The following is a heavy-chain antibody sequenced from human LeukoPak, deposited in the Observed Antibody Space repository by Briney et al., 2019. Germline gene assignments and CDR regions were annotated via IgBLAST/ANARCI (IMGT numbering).Heavy chain of an antibody. CDR2: IIPIFATT. CDR1: GGTFSSYT. Sequence: SVKVSCKASGGTFSSYTVSWVRQAPGQGLEWMGGIIPIFATTNYAQKFQGRVTIITDESTSTAYMELSSLRSEDTAVYYCASSFAAISSAFDYWGQGTLVTVSS. J-gene: IGHJ4*02. CDR3: ASSFAAISSAFDY. D-gene: IGHD2-2*02. V-gene: IGHV1-69*05.